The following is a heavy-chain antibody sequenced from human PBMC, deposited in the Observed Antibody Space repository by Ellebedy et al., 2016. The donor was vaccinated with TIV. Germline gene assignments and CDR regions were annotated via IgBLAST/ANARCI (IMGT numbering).Heavy chain of an antibody. CDR3: AREGNWNYALRGAFDI. Sequence: SETLSLTCAVYGGSFSGYYWSWIRQPPGKGLEWIGEINHSGSTNYNPSLKSRVTISVDRSKNQFSLKLSSVTAADTAVYYCAREGNWNYALRGAFDIWGQGTMVTVSS. J-gene: IGHJ3*02. V-gene: IGHV4-34*01. CDR1: GGSFSGYY. CDR2: INHSGST. D-gene: IGHD1-7*01.